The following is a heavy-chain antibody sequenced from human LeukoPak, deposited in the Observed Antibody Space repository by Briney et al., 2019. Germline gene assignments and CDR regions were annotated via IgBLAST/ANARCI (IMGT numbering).Heavy chain of an antibody. J-gene: IGHJ4*02. D-gene: IGHD6-19*01. CDR2: ISVSNGNT. V-gene: IGHV1-18*01. Sequence: EASVKVSCKASGYTFINFGISWVRQAPGQGLEWMGWISVSNGNTNYAQNLQGRVTMTTDTSTSTAYMDLRSLRSDDTAVYYCARVSWQWLVNYFDYWGQGTLVTVSS. CDR3: ARVSWQWLVNYFDY. CDR1: GYTFINFG.